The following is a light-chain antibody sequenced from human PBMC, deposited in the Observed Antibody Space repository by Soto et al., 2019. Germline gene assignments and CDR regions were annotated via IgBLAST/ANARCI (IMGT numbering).Light chain of an antibody. V-gene: IGKV3-15*01. Sequence: EIVMTQSPATLSVSLGERATLSCRASQSVSTNLAWYQQKPGQAPRLLIYGASTRATGIPARFSGSGSGTEFTLTISSLQAEDFVVYSCQQYNYWPTCGQGTKVEIK. CDR2: GAS. CDR3: QQYNYWPT. J-gene: IGKJ1*01. CDR1: QSVSTN.